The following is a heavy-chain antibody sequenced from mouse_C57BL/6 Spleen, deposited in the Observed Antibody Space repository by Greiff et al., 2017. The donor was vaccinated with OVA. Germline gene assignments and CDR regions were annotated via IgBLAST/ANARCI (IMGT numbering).Heavy chain of an antibody. J-gene: IGHJ2*01. CDR1: GFTFSSYG. Sequence: DVQLVESGGDLVKPGGSLKLSCAASGFTFSSYGMSWVRQTPDKRLEWVATISSGGSYTYYPDSVKGRFTISRDNAKNTLYLQMSSMKSEDTAMYYCARQDLTGFDYWGQGTTLTVSS. CDR3: ARQDLTGFDY. V-gene: IGHV5-6*01. D-gene: IGHD4-1*01. CDR2: ISSGGSYT.